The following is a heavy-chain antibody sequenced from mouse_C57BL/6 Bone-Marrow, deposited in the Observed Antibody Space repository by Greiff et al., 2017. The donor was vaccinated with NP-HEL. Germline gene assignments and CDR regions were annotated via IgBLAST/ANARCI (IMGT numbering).Heavy chain of an antibody. D-gene: IGHD3-3*01. J-gene: IGHJ3*01. CDR2: IRSKSNNYAT. CDR3: VKGTWFAY. CDR1: GFSFNTYA. Sequence: EVKLVESGGGLVQPKGSLKLSCAASGFSFNTYAMNWVRQAPGKGLEWVARIRSKSNNYATYYADSVKDRFTISRDDSESMLYLQMNNLKAEDTAMYCCVKGTWFAYWGQGTLVTVSA. V-gene: IGHV10-1*01.